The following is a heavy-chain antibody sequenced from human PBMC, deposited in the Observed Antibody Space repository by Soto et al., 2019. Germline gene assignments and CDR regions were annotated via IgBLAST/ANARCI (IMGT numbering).Heavy chain of an antibody. CDR2: VSYDGNNI. CDR1: GFTFSSYG. D-gene: IGHD5-12*01. V-gene: IGHV3-30*18. J-gene: IGHJ6*02. Sequence: QVQLVESGGGVVQPGRSLRLSCAASGFTFSSYGMHWVRQAPGKGPVWVAIVSYDGNNIYYADSVKGRFTISRDNSKNTLYMQMNSLRAEDTSVYYCAKDPITSSGYDLRYYYYGMDVWGQGTKVTVSS. CDR3: AKDPITSSGYDLRYYYYGMDV.